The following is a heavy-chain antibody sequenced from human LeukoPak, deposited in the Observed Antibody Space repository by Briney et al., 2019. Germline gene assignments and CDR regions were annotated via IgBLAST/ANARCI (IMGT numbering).Heavy chain of an antibody. CDR1: GFTFSSYW. J-gene: IGHJ4*02. Sequence: GGSLRLSCATSGFTFSSYWMHWVRQVPGKGLVWVSRVNGDGTSTSYADSVQGRFTISRDNAKNTLYLYMNSLRGDDTAIYFCVRSCSSGSCYGYKDYWGQGTMVTVSS. D-gene: IGHD2-2*01. CDR2: VNGDGTST. V-gene: IGHV3-74*01. CDR3: VRSCSSGSCYGYKDY.